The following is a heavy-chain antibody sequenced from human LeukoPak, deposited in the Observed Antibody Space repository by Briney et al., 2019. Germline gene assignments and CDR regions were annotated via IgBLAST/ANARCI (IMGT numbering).Heavy chain of an antibody. V-gene: IGHV3-64*01. Sequence: GGSLRLSCAASGFTVSSNYMSWVRQAPGKGLEYISAISSNGGSAYYANSVKGRFTVSRDNSKNTLYLQMGCLRAEDMAVYYCARGSGYQDYWGQGTLVTVSS. CDR2: ISSNGGSA. CDR3: ARGSGYQDY. CDR1: GFTVSSNY. J-gene: IGHJ4*02. D-gene: IGHD3-22*01.